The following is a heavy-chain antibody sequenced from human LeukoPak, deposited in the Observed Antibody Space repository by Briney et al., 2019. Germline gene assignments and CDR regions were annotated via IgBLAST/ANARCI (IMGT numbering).Heavy chain of an antibody. Sequence: GGSLRLSCAASGFTFSSYWMSWVRQAPGKGLEWVANIKQDGSEKYYVDSVKGRFTISRDNAKNSLYLQMNSLRAEDTAVYYCAREVGIAVAGYYYYYYMDVWGKGTTVTVSS. CDR3: AREVGIAVAGYYYYYYMDV. J-gene: IGHJ6*03. CDR1: GFTFSSYW. D-gene: IGHD6-19*01. V-gene: IGHV3-7*01. CDR2: IKQDGSEK.